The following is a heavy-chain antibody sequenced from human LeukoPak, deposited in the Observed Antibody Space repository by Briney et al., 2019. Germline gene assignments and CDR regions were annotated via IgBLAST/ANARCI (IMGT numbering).Heavy chain of an antibody. CDR3: ARVGGWKYDY. CDR2: INKGGST. J-gene: IGHJ4*02. V-gene: IGHV4-31*02. D-gene: IGHD3-16*01. Sequence: LRLSCAASGFTFSDAWMNWVRQHPGKGLEWIGYINKGGSTYYDPSLKSRVTISIDTSRDQFSLTLTSVTAADTAVYYCARVGGWKYDYWGQGTLVAVSS. CDR1: GFTFSDAW.